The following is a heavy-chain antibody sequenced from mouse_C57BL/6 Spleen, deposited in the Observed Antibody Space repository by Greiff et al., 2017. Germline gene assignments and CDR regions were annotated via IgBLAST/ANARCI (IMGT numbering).Heavy chain of an antibody. D-gene: IGHD1-1*02. Sequence: QVQLQQPGAELVKPGASVKLSCKASGYTFTSYCMHWVQQSPGQGLEWIGMIHPYSGSTNYNEKFKSKATLTVDKSSSTAYMKLSSLTSEDSAVXYCATYGYYAMDYWGQGTTVTVSS. CDR3: ATYGYYAMDY. V-gene: IGHV1-64*01. CDR1: GYTFTSYC. CDR2: IHPYSGST. J-gene: IGHJ4*01.